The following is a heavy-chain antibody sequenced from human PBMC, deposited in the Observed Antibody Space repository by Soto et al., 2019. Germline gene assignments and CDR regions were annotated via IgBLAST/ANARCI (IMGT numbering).Heavy chain of an antibody. V-gene: IGHV3-23*01. J-gene: IGHJ5*02. CDR3: AKGGPFTGGFDP. Sequence: EGQLLQSGGDLVQPGGSLRLSCAGSGLTLRSYAMTWIRQTPEKGLEWVSTITSRSAVPSYADSVNGRFTVSRDNSKNTVYLQMNSLRPDDTAIYYCAKGGPFTGGFDPWGQGTLVTVSA. CDR1: GLTLRSYA. CDR2: ITSRSAVP. D-gene: IGHD3-16*01.